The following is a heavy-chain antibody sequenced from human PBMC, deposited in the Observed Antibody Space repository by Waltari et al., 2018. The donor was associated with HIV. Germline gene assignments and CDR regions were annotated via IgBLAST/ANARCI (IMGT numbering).Heavy chain of an antibody. Sequence: QVQLQQWGTGLLKPSETLSLTRAVYGGSFRGYYWTWLRPAPGKGLAWIGEVNHSGTPKYYPTATGGVTIAVETSRNQLWLRMKSVTGADAAVYYCAREKRRAREWYGIWYFDAWGQGTLVSVPS. CDR2: VNHSGTP. D-gene: IGHD2-8*01. CDR1: GGSFRGYY. CDR3: AREKRRAREWYGIWYFDA. J-gene: IGHJ5*02. V-gene: IGHV4-34*02.